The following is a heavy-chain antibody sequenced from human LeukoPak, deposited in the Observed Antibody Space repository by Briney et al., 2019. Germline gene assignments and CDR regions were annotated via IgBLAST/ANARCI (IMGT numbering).Heavy chain of an antibody. CDR1: GFTFCSYA. Sequence: GGSLRLSCAASGFTFCSYAMSWVRQAPGKGLEWVSAISGSGGSTYYADSVKGRFTISRDNSKTTLYLQMNSLRADDTAVYYCARDRSSYEHYFEHWGQGTLVTVSS. CDR3: ARDRSSYEHYFEH. CDR2: ISGSGGST. J-gene: IGHJ4*02. D-gene: IGHD5-12*01. V-gene: IGHV3-23*01.